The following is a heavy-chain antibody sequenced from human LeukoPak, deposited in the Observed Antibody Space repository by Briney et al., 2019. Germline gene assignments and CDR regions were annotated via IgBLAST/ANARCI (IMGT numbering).Heavy chain of an antibody. CDR3: ARGPIEMATMTVDY. CDR1: GFTFSNYG. V-gene: IGHV3-33*01. CDR2: IWFDGIRK. J-gene: IGHJ4*02. Sequence: GGSLRLSCAASGFTFSNYGMHWVRQVPGKGLEGVAAIWFDGIRKYYADSVKGRLTISRDNSKNTLYLQMNSLRAEDTAVYYCARGPIEMATMTVDYWGQGTLVTVSS. D-gene: IGHD5-24*01.